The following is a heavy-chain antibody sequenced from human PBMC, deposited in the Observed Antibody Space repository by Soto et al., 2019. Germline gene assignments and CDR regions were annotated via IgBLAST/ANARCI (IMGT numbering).Heavy chain of an antibody. Sequence: SETLSLTCTVSGGSVSSGSYYWSWIRQPPGKGLEWIGYIYYSGSTNYNPSLKSRVTISVDTSKNQFSLKLSSVTAADTAVYYCARVNTAMVRGRYYFDYWGQGTLVTVSS. J-gene: IGHJ4*02. CDR3: ARVNTAMVRGRYYFDY. V-gene: IGHV4-61*01. CDR1: GGSVSSGSYY. CDR2: IYYSGST. D-gene: IGHD5-18*01.